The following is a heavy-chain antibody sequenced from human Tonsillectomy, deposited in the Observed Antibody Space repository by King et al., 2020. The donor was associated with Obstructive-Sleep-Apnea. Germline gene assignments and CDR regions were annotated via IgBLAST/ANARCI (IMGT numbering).Heavy chain of an antibody. D-gene: IGHD3-16*02. Sequence: VQLVESGGGLVQPGGSLRLSCAASGFTVSSNYMSWVRQAPGKGLEWVSVIYSGGSTYYADSVKGRLTISRHNSKNTLYLQMNSLRAEDTAVHYCARGVIAPGDFDYWGQGTLVTVSS. CDR1: GFTVSSNY. J-gene: IGHJ4*02. CDR2: IYSGGST. CDR3: ARGVIAPGDFDY. V-gene: IGHV3-53*04.